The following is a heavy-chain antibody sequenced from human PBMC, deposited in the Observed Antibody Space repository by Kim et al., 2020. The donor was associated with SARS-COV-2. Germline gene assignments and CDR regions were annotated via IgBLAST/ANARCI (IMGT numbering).Heavy chain of an antibody. J-gene: IGHJ4*02. CDR3: VQGGYDSSGYYRTRSFDY. D-gene: IGHD3-22*01. CDR2: IYSGGST. CDR1: GFTVSSNY. V-gene: IGHV3-53*04. Sequence: GGSLRLSCAASGFTVSSNYMSWVRQAPGKGLEWVSVIYSGGSTYYADSVKGRFTISRHNSKNTLYLQMNSLRAEDTAVYYCVQGGYDSSGYYRTRSFDYWGQGTLVTVSS.